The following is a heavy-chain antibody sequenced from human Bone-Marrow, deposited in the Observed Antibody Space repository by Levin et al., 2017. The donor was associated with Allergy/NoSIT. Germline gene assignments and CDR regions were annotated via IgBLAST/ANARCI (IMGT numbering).Heavy chain of an antibody. V-gene: IGHV3-30*18. CDR2: ISYDGSNK. Sequence: GESLKISCAASGFTFSSYGMHWVRQAPGKGLEWVAVISYDGSNKYYADSVKGRFTISRDNSKNTLYLQMNSLRAEDTAVYYCAKDLGGETNYWGQGTLVTVSS. CDR1: GFTFSSYG. D-gene: IGHD3-16*01. CDR3: AKDLGGETNY. J-gene: IGHJ4*02.